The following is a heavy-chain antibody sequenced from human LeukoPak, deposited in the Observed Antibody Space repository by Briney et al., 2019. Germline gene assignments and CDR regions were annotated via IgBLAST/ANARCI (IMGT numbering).Heavy chain of an antibody. CDR1: GFTFSSYS. V-gene: IGHV3-21*04. CDR2: ISGSSSYI. Sequence: GGSLRLSCAASGFTFSSYSVNWVRQAPGKGLEWVSSISGSSSYIDYADSVKGRFTISRDNSKNTLFLQMNSLRAEDTAVYYCAKDREGLSSGYDLEYFDYWGQGTLVTVSS. CDR3: AKDREGLSSGYDLEYFDY. J-gene: IGHJ4*02. D-gene: IGHD5-12*01.